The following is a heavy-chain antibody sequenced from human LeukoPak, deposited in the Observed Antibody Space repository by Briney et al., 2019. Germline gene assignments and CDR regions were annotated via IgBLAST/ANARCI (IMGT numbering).Heavy chain of an antibody. CDR1: GYTFTGYY. CDR2: INPNSGGT. D-gene: IGHD6-13*01. V-gene: IGHV1-2*02. J-gene: IGHJ4*02. Sequence: GASVKVSCKASGYTFTGYYMHWVRQAPGQGLEWMGWINPNSGGTNYAQKFQGRVTMTRDTSISTAYMELSRLRSDDTAVYYCARSTPAAGSPFDYWGQGTLVTVSS. CDR3: ARSTPAAGSPFDY.